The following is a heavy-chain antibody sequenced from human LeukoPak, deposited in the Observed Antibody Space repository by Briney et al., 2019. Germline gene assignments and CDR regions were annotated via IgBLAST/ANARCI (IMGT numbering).Heavy chain of an antibody. CDR2: INQDGSVK. V-gene: IGHV3-7*01. CDR1: GFTFSRNW. CDR3: ARDTGGGAFDI. D-gene: IGHD3-10*01. J-gene: IGHJ3*02. Sequence: GGSLRLPCAASGFTFSRNWMSWVRQAPGKGLEWVANINQDGSVKYYVDSVKGRFTISRDNAKNSLYLQMNSLRAEDTAVYYCARDTGGGAFDIWGQGTMVTVSS.